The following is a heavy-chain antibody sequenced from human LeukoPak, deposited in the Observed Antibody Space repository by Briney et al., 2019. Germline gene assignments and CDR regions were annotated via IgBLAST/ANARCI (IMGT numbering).Heavy chain of an antibody. D-gene: IGHD3-10*01. Sequence: GRSLRLSCAASGFTFSSYAMHWVRQAPGKGLEWVAVISYDGSNKYYADSVKGRFTIPRDNSKNTLYLQMNSLRAEDTAVYYCAREAATRLLWFGELFYWGQGTLVTVSS. V-gene: IGHV3-30*04. J-gene: IGHJ4*02. CDR2: ISYDGSNK. CDR1: GFTFSSYA. CDR3: AREAATRLLWFGELFY.